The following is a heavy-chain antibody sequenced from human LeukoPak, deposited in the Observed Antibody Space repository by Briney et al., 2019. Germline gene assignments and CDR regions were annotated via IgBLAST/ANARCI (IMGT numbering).Heavy chain of an antibody. Sequence: PGGSLTLSCAASGFTFSGSAMHWVRQASGKGLEWVGRIRSKANSYATAYAASVKGRFTISRDDSKNTAYLQMNSLKTEDTAVYYCTRRDYDYVWGSYRYRDYWGQGTLVTVSS. CDR2: IRSKANSYAT. V-gene: IGHV3-73*01. D-gene: IGHD3-16*02. CDR1: GFTFSGSA. J-gene: IGHJ4*02. CDR3: TRRDYDYVWGSYRYRDY.